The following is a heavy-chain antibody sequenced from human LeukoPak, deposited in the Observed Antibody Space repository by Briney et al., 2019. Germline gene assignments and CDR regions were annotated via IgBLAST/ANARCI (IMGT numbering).Heavy chain of an antibody. CDR3: ARAVSIVVVPAATYDAFDI. Sequence: WETLSLTCAVYGGSFTGYYWSWIRQPPGKGLEWIGEINHSGSTNYNPSLKSRVTISVDTSKNQFSLKLSSVTAADTAVYYCARAVSIVVVPAATYDAFDIWGQGTMVTVSS. CDR1: GGSFTGYY. D-gene: IGHD2-2*01. J-gene: IGHJ3*02. CDR2: INHSGST. V-gene: IGHV4-34*01.